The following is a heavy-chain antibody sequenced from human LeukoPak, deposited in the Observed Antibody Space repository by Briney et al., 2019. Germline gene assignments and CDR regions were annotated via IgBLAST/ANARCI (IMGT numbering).Heavy chain of an antibody. Sequence: GGSLRLSCAASGFTFNSSGIHWVRQAPGQGLEWVALISHDGTNKYYADSVQGRFTISRDNSKNTLFLQMNSLRAEDTAVYYCARDNDLLRYFDWPLDYWGQGTLVTVSS. V-gene: IGHV3-30*03. D-gene: IGHD3-9*01. J-gene: IGHJ4*02. CDR1: GFTFNSSG. CDR3: ARDNDLLRYFDWPLDY. CDR2: ISHDGTNK.